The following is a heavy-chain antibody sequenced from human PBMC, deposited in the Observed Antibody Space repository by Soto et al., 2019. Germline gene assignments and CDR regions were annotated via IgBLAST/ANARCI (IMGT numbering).Heavy chain of an antibody. CDR2: IYPCDSDT. CDR1: GGRFTNYC. D-gene: IGHD2-8*01. V-gene: IGHV5-51*01. CDR3: ARHGECTYGVCDHYYCYGMDF. J-gene: IGHJ6*02. Sequence: GESLKISCKASGGRFTNYCIGWVRQMRVEGLEWRGIIYPCDSDTSYSPSFQGQVTISADKSISTVYLQWSSLRASDTAMYYYARHGECTYGVCDHYYCYGMDFWGQGTTVTVSS.